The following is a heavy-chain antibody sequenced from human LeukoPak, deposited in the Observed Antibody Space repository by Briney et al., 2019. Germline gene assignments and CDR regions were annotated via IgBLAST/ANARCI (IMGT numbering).Heavy chain of an antibody. CDR2: IYYSGST. J-gene: IGHJ6*03. CDR1: GGSTSSYY. CDR3: ARTFLGYYFYMDV. Sequence: PSETLSLTCTVSGGSTSSYYWSWIRQPPGKGLEWIGYIYYSGSTNYNPSLESRVTISVDTSKNQFSLKLSSVTAADTAVYYCARTFLGYYFYMDVWGKGTTVTVSS. D-gene: IGHD3-3*02. V-gene: IGHV4-59*01.